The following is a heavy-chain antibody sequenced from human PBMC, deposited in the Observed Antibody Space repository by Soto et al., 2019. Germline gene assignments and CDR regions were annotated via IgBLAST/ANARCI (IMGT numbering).Heavy chain of an antibody. V-gene: IGHV1-8*01. Sequence: ASVKVSCKASGYTFTSYDINWVRQATGQGLEWMGWMNPNSGNTGYAQKFQGRVTMTRNTSISTAYMELSSLRSEDTAVYYCARFGGSGSFFYYYYYMDVWGKGTTVTVSS. CDR1: GYTFTSYD. CDR3: ARFGGSGSFFYYYYYMDV. CDR2: MNPNSGNT. D-gene: IGHD3-10*01. J-gene: IGHJ6*03.